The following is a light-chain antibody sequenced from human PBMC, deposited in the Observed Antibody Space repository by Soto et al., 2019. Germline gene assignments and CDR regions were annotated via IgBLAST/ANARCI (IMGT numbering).Light chain of an antibody. Sequence: DVQMTQSPFTLSASVGDRVTITCRASQIIDSRLAWYQHKPGKAPKLLIYKASNLQSGVPSRFSGSGSGTEFTLTISSLQPDDFATYYCQQYKTYHSFGQGTKVEIK. V-gene: IGKV1-5*03. CDR1: QIIDSR. CDR2: KAS. CDR3: QQYKTYHS. J-gene: IGKJ2*01.